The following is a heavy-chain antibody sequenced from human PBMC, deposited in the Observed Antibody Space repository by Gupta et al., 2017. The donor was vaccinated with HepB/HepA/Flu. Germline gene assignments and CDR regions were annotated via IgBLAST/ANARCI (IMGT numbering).Heavy chain of an antibody. J-gene: IGHJ4*02. D-gene: IGHD3-3*01. CDR1: GGSIISNY. Sequence: QVQLQESGPGLVKPSETLSLTCTVSGGSIISNYWAWIRPPAGKGLEWIGRIYTTGSPNYNPSLGSRVTMSGDTSKNQFSLILSSVTAADTAVYYCARIRQIRGGDAFDYWGPGTRVTVSS. CDR3: ARIRQIRGGDAFDY. CDR2: IYTTGSP. V-gene: IGHV4-4*07.